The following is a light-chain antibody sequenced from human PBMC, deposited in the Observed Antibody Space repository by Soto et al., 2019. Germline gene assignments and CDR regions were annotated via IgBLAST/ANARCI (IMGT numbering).Light chain of an antibody. V-gene: IGLV2-14*01. J-gene: IGLJ1*01. CDR1: RTAVGGYNY. CDR2: EVT. Sequence: QSALTQPASASGSLGQSITISCTGTRTAVGGYNYVSRYQQQLRKAPKLETSEVTNRPSAVSNPSSGSKSSNTASLTISGLQAEVEADDYCSSYTSSSGYVFGTGTKVTVL. CDR3: SSYTSSSGYV.